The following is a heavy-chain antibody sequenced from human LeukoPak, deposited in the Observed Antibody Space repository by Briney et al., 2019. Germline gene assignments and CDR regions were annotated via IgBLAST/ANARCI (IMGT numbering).Heavy chain of an antibody. J-gene: IGHJ4*02. D-gene: IGHD3-3*01. CDR3: ARDQGFWSVYYCDY. CDR1: GFTFSSYW. V-gene: IGHV3-7*01. Sequence: GGSLRLSCAASGFTFSSYWMSWVRQAPGKGLEWVANIKQDGSEKYYVDSVKGRFTISRDNAKNSLYLQMNSLRAEDTAVYYCARDQGFWSVYYCDYWGQGTLVTVSS. CDR2: IKQDGSEK.